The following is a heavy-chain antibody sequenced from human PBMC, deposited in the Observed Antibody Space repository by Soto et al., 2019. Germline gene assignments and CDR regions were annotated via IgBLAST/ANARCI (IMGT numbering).Heavy chain of an antibody. CDR1: GFTFSSYG. J-gene: IGHJ5*02. CDR2: ISYDGSNK. Sequence: QVQLVESGGGVVQPGRSLRLSCAASGFTFSSYGMHWVRQAPGKGLEWVAVISYDGSNKYYADSVKGRFTISRDNSKNPLYLQMNSLRAEDTAVYYCANWGVGLSGWFGPWGQGTLVTVSS. CDR3: ANWGVGLSGWFGP. V-gene: IGHV3-30*18. D-gene: IGHD3-16*01.